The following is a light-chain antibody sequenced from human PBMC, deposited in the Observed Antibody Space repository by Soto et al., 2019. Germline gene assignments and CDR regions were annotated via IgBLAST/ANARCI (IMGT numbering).Light chain of an antibody. V-gene: IGLV1-51*01. CDR3: ATWDRSLSVYVL. Sequence: QSVLTQPPSVSAAPGQKVTISCSGSSSNVGSNYVSWYQQLPGTAPKLLIYDNNKRPSGIPDRFSGSKSGTSATLDITGLQTGDEADYYCATWDRSLSVYVLFGGGTKLT. CDR1: SSNVGSNY. J-gene: IGLJ2*01. CDR2: DNN.